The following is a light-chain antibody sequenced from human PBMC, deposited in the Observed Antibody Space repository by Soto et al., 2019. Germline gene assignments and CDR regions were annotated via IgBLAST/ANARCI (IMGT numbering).Light chain of an antibody. CDR2: EVS. J-gene: IGLJ2*01. V-gene: IGLV2-14*01. CDR1: SSDVGGYNY. Sequence: QSALTQPASVSGSPGQSITISCTGTSSDVGGYNYVSWYQQHPGKAPKLMIYEVSNRPSGVSNRFSGSKSGNTASLTITGLQAEDEADYHCSSYATYSTLGVFGGGTKVTVL. CDR3: SSYATYSTLGV.